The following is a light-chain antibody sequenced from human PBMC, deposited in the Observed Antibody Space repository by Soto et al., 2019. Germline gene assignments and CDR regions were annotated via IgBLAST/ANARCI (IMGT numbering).Light chain of an antibody. CDR1: QSLLHSNGYNF. V-gene: IGKV2-28*01. CDR2: LGS. Sequence: DIVMTQSPLSLPVTPGEPASISCRSSQSLLHSNGYNFLDWYLQKPGQSPQLLIYLGSNRASGVPDRFSVSGSGTDFTLTISRVEAEDVGVYYCMQALQIPPTFGLGTRVEIK. CDR3: MQALQIPPT. J-gene: IGKJ1*01.